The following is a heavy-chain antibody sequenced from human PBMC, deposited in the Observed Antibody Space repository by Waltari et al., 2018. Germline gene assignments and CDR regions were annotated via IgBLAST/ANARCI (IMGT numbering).Heavy chain of an antibody. D-gene: IGHD6-13*01. CDR1: GFAVRTTN. CDR2: IGSGSDTI. Sequence: DVQLVVSGGGLMQPGGCLRRSCAVSGFAVRTTNKNSCRQAPGKGLEWVSYIGSGSDTIYYADSVKGRFTISRDNAQNSLYLEMNSLRGEDKAVYYCARVGPYSTSYYFDTWGQGTLVTVSS. CDR3: ARVGPYSTSYYFDT. J-gene: IGHJ4*01. V-gene: IGHV3-48*01.